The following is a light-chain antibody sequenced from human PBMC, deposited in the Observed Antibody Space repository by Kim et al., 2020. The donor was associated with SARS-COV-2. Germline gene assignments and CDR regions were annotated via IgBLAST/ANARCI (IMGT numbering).Light chain of an antibody. Sequence: QKTTTPCSSSSSTIGSNYVSGYQQRPGTAPKPLIYDNNKRPSGIPDRFSGSKSSTSATLGITGLQTGDEADYYCGTWDSSLSGYVFGTGTKVTVL. V-gene: IGLV1-51*01. CDR2: DNN. CDR1: SSTIGSNY. J-gene: IGLJ1*01. CDR3: GTWDSSLSGYV.